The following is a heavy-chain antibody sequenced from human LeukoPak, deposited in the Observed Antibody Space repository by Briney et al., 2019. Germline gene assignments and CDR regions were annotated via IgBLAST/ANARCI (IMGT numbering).Heavy chain of an antibody. Sequence: GGSLRLSCAVSGLTFNNYAMSWVRQAPGKGLEWVSGISGSGGSTYYADSVKGRFTISRDNSKNTLYLQMNSLRAEDTAVYYCAKEAAARGYSYGYLDYWGQGTLVTVSS. J-gene: IGHJ4*02. V-gene: IGHV3-23*01. D-gene: IGHD5-18*01. CDR3: AKEAAARGYSYGYLDY. CDR1: GLTFNNYA. CDR2: ISGSGGST.